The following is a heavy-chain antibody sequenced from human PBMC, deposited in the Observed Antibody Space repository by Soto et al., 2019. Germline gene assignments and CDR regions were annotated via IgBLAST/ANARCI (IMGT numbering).Heavy chain of an antibody. CDR2: ISAYNGNT. J-gene: IGHJ6*03. V-gene: IGHV1-18*01. D-gene: IGHD3-3*01. CDR1: GYTFTSYG. Sequence: ASVTVSCKASGYTFTSYGIIWVRQAPGQGLEWMGWISAYNGNTNYAQKLQGRVTMTTDTSTSTAYMELRSLRSDDTAVYYCARGKGGTIFGGYYYMDVWGKGTTVTVSS. CDR3: ARGKGGTIFGGYYYMDV.